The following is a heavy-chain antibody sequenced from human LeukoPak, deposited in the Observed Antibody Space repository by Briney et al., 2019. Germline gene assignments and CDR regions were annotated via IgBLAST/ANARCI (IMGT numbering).Heavy chain of an antibody. CDR2: ISYNGNT. CDR3: AREEGIAAAGALEY. Sequence: SETLSLTCSVSGGSISPYIWSWIRQPPGKGLEWIAYISYNGNTNYSPSLKSRVTISVDTSKNQFSLRLSSVTAADTAVYFCAREEGIAAAGALEYWGQGILVTVSS. V-gene: IGHV4-59*01. J-gene: IGHJ4*02. D-gene: IGHD6-13*01. CDR1: GGSISPYI.